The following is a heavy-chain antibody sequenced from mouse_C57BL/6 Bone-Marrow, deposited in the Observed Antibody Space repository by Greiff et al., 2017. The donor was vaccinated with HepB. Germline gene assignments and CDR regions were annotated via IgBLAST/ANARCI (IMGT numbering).Heavy chain of an antibody. CDR1: GYTFTSYG. D-gene: IGHD1-1*02. CDR2: IYPRSGNT. J-gene: IGHJ2*01. Sequence: QVHVKQSGAELARPGASVKLSCKASGYTFTSYGISWVKQRTGQGLEWIGEIYPRSGNTYYNEKFKGKATLTADKSSSTAYMELRSLTSEDSAVYFCARRGLWSSDYWGQGTTLTVSS. V-gene: IGHV1-81*01. CDR3: ARRGLWSSDY.